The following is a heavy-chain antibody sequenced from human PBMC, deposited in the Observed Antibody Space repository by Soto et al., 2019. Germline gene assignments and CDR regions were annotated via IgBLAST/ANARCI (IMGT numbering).Heavy chain of an antibody. D-gene: IGHD2-2*01. V-gene: IGHV3-23*01. Sequence: GGSLRLSCAASGFTFSSYAMSWVRQAPGKGLEWVSAISGSGGSTYYADSVKGRFTISRDNSKNTLYLQMNSLRAEDTAVYYCAKTGLMRTDIVVVPAAIGAFDIWGQGTMVTVSS. CDR1: GFTFSSYA. J-gene: IGHJ3*02. CDR3: AKTGLMRTDIVVVPAAIGAFDI. CDR2: ISGSGGST.